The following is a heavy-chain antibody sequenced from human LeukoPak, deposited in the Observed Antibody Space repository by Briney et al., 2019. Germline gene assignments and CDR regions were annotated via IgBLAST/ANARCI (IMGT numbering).Heavy chain of an antibody. CDR3: ARAEEADFDWLFFYYYGMDV. CDR1: GYTFTSYG. D-gene: IGHD3-9*01. V-gene: IGHV1-18*01. Sequence: ASVEVSCKASGYTFTSYGISWVRQAPGQGLEWMGWISAYNGNTNYAQKLQGRVTMTTDTSTSTAYMELRSLRSDDTAVYYCARAEEADFDWLFFYYYGMDVWGQGTTVTVSS. J-gene: IGHJ6*02. CDR2: ISAYNGNT.